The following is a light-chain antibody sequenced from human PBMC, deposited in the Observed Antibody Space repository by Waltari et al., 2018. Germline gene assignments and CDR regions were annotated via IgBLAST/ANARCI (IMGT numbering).Light chain of an antibody. V-gene: IGKV3-11*01. Sequence: EIVLTQSPATLSLSPGETPTLPCRASQSVSSYLAWYQQKPGQGPRLLIYDASNRATGIPARFTGSGSGTDFTLTISSLEPEDFAVYYCQQRSSLYTFGQGTKLEIK. CDR2: DAS. CDR1: QSVSSY. J-gene: IGKJ2*01. CDR3: QQRSSLYT.